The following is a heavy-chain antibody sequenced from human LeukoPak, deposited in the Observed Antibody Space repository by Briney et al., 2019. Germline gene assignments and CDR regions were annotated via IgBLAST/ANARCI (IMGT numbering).Heavy chain of an antibody. Sequence: ASVKVSCKASGYTFTSYGISWVRQAPGQGLEWMGWISAYNGNTNYAQKLQGRVTMTTDTSTSTAYMELSSLRSEDTAVYYCATDTGSHTIFGDFDYWGQGTLVTVSS. CDR1: GYTFTSYG. J-gene: IGHJ4*02. D-gene: IGHD3-3*01. CDR2: ISAYNGNT. V-gene: IGHV1-18*01. CDR3: ATDTGSHTIFGDFDY.